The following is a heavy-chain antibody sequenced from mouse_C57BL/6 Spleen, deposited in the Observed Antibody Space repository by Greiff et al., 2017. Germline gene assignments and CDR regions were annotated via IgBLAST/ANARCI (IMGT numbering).Heavy chain of an antibody. Sequence: VQLQQPGAELVKPGASVKMSCKASGYTFTSYWITWVKQRPGQGLEWIGDIYPGSGSTNYNEKFKSKATLTVDTSSSTAYMQLSSLTSEDSAVYYCARSHYDYPWFAYWGQGTLVTVSA. CDR3: ARSHYDYPWFAY. CDR2: IYPGSGST. V-gene: IGHV1-55*01. CDR1: GYTFTSYW. J-gene: IGHJ3*01. D-gene: IGHD2-4*01.